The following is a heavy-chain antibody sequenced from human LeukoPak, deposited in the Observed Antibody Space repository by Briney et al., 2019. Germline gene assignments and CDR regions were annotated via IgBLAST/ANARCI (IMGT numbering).Heavy chain of an antibody. Sequence: ASVKVSRKASGYTFTGYYMHWVRQAPGQGLEWMGWINPNSGGTNYAQKFQGWVTMTRDTSISTAYMELSRLRSDDTAVYYCARDSGGGGNWFDPWGQGTLVTVSS. D-gene: IGHD2-15*01. CDR2: INPNSGGT. J-gene: IGHJ5*02. CDR3: ARDSGGGGNWFDP. CDR1: GYTFTGYY. V-gene: IGHV1-2*04.